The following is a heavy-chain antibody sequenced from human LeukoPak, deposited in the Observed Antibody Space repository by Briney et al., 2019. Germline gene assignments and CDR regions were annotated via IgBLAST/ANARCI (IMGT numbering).Heavy chain of an antibody. V-gene: IGHV1-2*06. D-gene: IGHD6-19*01. CDR1: GHTFTGYY. Sequence: ASVSVSCKASGHTFTGYYVHWVRQAPGQGLEWMGRIIPSTGDTVYAQKFQGRVTMTRDTSISTVYLELSSLRSDDTALYFCAREQSITVAGTDYWGHGTLVTVSS. J-gene: IGHJ4*01. CDR2: IIPSTGDT. CDR3: AREQSITVAGTDY.